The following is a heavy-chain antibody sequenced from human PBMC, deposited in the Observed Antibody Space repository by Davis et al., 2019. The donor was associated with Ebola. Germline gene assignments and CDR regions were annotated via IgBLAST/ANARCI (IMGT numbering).Heavy chain of an antibody. D-gene: IGHD4-17*01. CDR1: GYTLTELS. V-gene: IGHV1-46*01. CDR3: ARAYGDWWYFDL. J-gene: IGHJ2*01. CDR2: INPSGGST. Sequence: AASVKVSCKVSGYTLTELSMHWVRQAPGQGLEWMGIINPSGGSTSYAQKFQGRVTMTRDTSTSTVYMELSSLRSEDTAVYYCARAYGDWWYFDLWGRGTLVTVSS.